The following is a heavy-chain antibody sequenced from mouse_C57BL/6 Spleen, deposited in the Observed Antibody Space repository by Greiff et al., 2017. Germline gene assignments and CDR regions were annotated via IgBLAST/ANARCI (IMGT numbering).Heavy chain of an antibody. Sequence: EVQLQQSGPELVKPGASVKMSCKASGYTFTDYNMHWVKQSHGKSLEWIGYINPNNGGTSYNQKFKGKATLTVNKSSSTAYMELRSLTSEDSAVYYCASLGGKKYYAMDNWGQGTTVTVSS. V-gene: IGHV1-22*01. CDR2: INPNNGGT. CDR3: ASLGGKKYYAMDN. D-gene: IGHD2-1*01. CDR1: GYTFTDYN. J-gene: IGHJ4*01.